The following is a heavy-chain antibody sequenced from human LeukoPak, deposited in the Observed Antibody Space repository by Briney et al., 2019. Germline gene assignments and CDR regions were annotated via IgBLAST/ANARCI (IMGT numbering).Heavy chain of an antibody. V-gene: IGHV1-69*04. Sequence: ASVKVSCKASGVTFSSYAISWVRQAPGQGLEWMGRIIPILGIANYAQKFQGRVTITADKSTSTAYTELSSLRSEDTAVYYCARAPEIPAAGDAFDIWGQGTMVTVSS. CDR1: GVTFSSYA. J-gene: IGHJ3*02. CDR2: IIPILGIA. CDR3: ARAPEIPAAGDAFDI. D-gene: IGHD2-2*01.